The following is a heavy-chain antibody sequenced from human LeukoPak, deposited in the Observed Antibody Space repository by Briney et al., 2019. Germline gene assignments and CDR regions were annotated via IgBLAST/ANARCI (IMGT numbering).Heavy chain of an antibody. Sequence: NPSETLSLTCTVSGGSISSSSYYWGWIRQPPGKGLEWIGSIYYSGSTYYNPSLKSRVTISVDTSKNQFSLKLSSVTAADTAVYYCARDAPPYYRAFDIWGQGTMVTVSS. CDR3: ARDAPPYYRAFDI. CDR1: GGSISSSSYY. J-gene: IGHJ3*02. V-gene: IGHV4-39*07. CDR2: IYYSGST. D-gene: IGHD1-26*01.